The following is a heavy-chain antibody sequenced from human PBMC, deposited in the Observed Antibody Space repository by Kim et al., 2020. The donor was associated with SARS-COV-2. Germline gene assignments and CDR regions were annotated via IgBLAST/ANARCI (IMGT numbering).Heavy chain of an antibody. CDR1: GFTFSSYS. CDR3: ARSGNFRVDY. CDR2: ISSSSTI. J-gene: IGHJ4*02. Sequence: GGSLRLSCAASGFTFSSYSMNWVRQAPGKGLEWVSYISSSSTIYYADSVKGRSTISRDNAKNSVYLQMNSLRDEDTAVYYCARSGNFRVDYWGQGTLVTVSS. V-gene: IGHV3-48*02.